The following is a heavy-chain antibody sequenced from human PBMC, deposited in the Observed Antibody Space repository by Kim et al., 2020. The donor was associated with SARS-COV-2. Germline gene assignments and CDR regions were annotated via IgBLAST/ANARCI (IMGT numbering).Heavy chain of an antibody. J-gene: IGHJ4*02. CDR3: ARKRADSSGFIDY. V-gene: IGHV4-59*01. D-gene: IGHD3-22*01. Sequence: NHRPPLKSRVTIAVHTAKTQFFLMLTSVTAADTAVYYCARKRADSSGFIDYWGQGVLVTVSS.